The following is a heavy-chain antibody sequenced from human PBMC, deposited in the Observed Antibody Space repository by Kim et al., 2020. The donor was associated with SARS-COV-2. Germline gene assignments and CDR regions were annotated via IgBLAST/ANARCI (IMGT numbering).Heavy chain of an antibody. J-gene: IGHJ3*02. V-gene: IGHV4-34*01. CDR2: INHSGST. D-gene: IGHD2-2*01. Sequence: SETLSLTCAVYGGSFSGYYWSWIRQPPGKGPEWIGEINHSGSTNYNPSLKSRVTISVDTSKNQFSLRLSSVTAADTAVYYCAGGGYCSSTSCHSRVAFV. CDR1: GGSFSGYY. CDR3: AGGGYCSSTSCHSRVAFV.